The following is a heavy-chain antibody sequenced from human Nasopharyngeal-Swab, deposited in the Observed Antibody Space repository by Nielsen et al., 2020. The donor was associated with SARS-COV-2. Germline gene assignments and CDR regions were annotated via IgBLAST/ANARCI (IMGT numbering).Heavy chain of an antibody. CDR1: AASATTYY. J-gene: IGHJ5*02. CDR3: AGIPYGGGHSSYGWFDL. D-gene: IGHD2-21*02. CDR2: ITDTGRT. V-gene: IGHV4-59*02. Sequence: SETLSLTCTVSAASATTYYWGWIRQSPGKGLEWIAYITDTGRTKYNPSLETRVTISQDTSRTRFSLRLTSVTAAETAMYYCAGIPYGGGHSSYGWFDLRGQGILVTVSS.